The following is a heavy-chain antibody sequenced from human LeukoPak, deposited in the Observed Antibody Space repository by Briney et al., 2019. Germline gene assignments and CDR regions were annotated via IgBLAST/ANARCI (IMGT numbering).Heavy chain of an antibody. CDR2: IYHSGTT. D-gene: IGHD5-12*01. CDR1: GYSITSGYD. Sequence: PSETLSLTCGVSGYSITSGYDWGWIRQPPGRGPEWIGSIYHSGTTYYNPSLKSRVTVSVDTSKNQFSLKLSSVTAADTAVYYCAREGGSYGMDVWGKGTTVTVSS. J-gene: IGHJ6*04. V-gene: IGHV4-38-2*02. CDR3: AREGGSYGMDV.